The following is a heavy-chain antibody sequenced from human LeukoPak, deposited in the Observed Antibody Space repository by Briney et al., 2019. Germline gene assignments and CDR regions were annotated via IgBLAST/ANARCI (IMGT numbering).Heavy chain of an antibody. CDR1: GYTLTELS. CDR3: ATDLVYYYDSSGYYRFDY. CDR2: FDPEDGET. J-gene: IGHJ4*02. Sequence: ASVKVSCKVSGYTLTELSMHWVRQAPGKGLEWMGGFDPEDGETIYAQKFQGRVTMTEDTSTDTAYMELSSLRSEDTAVYYCATDLVYYYDSSGYYRFDYWGQGTLVTVSS. D-gene: IGHD3-22*01. V-gene: IGHV1-24*01.